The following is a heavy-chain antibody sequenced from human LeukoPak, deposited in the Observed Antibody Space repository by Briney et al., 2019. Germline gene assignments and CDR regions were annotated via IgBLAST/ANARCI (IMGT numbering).Heavy chain of an antibody. Sequence: SDTLSLTCAASGGSISSYYWSWMRQPPGKGLEWIGYIFYNGNTNYNPSRRRRVTMSLHTSKHQYYLNQPSVNPPDTAVYYRARDGAYSSGRYYPSDYSGQPTLPTDSS. CDR3: ARDGAYSSGRYYPSDY. CDR1: GGSISSYY. CDR2: IFYNGNT. J-gene: IGHJ4*02. V-gene: IGHV4-59*07. D-gene: IGHD3-10*01.